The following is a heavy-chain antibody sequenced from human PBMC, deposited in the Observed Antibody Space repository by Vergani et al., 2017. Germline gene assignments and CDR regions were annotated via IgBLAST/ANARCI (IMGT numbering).Heavy chain of an antibody. CDR2: ISSSGSTI. Sequence: VQLVESGGGLVKPGGSLRLSCAASGFTFSDYYMSWIRQAPGKGLEWVSYISSSGSTIYYADSVKGRFTISRDNAKNSLYLQMNSLRAEDTAVYYCARDRAASMIVVVTAEFDYWGQGTLVTVSS. V-gene: IGHV3-11*04. D-gene: IGHD3-22*01. J-gene: IGHJ4*02. CDR3: ARDRAASMIVVVTAEFDY. CDR1: GFTFSDYY.